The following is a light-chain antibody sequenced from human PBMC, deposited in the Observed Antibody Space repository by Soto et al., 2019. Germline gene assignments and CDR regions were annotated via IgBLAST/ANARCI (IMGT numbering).Light chain of an antibody. CDR3: QHYKSYPWT. CDR2: EAS. J-gene: IGKJ1*01. V-gene: IGKV1-5*01. Sequence: DIQLTSSPSTLCACVVSNLTLTCRASQSINGRLAWYQQKPGKAPKLLIYEASSLESGVPSRFSGSGSGTQFTLIISSLQPDDFATYYCQHYKSYPWTFGQGTKVDIK. CDR1: QSINGR.